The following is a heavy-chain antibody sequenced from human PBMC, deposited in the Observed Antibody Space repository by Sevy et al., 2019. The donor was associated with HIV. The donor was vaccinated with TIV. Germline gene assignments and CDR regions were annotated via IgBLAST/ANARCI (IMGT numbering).Heavy chain of an antibody. CDR3: AGENAWGRGYS. V-gene: IGHV4-59*08. CDR2: IYYNGHT. CDR1: GGSITSLY. J-gene: IGHJ4*02. D-gene: IGHD1-26*01. Sequence: SETLSLTCTVSGGSITSLYWNWIRQPPGKGLEWIANIYYNGHTNSNPSLKSRVTLSLDPSKNQFSLRLSSVTAADTAMYYCAGENAWGRGYSWGQGTLVTVSS.